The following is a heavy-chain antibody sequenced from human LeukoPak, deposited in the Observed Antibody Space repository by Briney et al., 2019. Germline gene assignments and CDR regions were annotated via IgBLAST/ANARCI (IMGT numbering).Heavy chain of an antibody. J-gene: IGHJ3*01. CDR1: GYTFTDYY. CDR2: INPDSGGT. D-gene: IGHD4-17*01. V-gene: IGHV1-2*02. CDR3: ATHDDGDFFGFDF. Sequence: GASVKVSCTASGYTFTDYYIYWVRQAPGQGLEWVGWINPDSGGTSYEQKFQGRVTVTRDTSISTAYMELSGLRSDDMAVYYCATHDDGDFFGFDFWGQGTMVTVSS.